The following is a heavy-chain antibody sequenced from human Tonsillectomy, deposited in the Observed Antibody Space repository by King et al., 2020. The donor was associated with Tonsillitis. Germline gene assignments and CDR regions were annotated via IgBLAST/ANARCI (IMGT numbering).Heavy chain of an antibody. CDR2: ISSSSSYT. Sequence: VQLVESGGGLVKPGGSLRLSCAASGFTFSDYYMSWIRQAPGKGLEWVSYISSSSSYTNYADSVKGRFTISRDNAKNSLYLQMNSLRAEDTAVYYWASSTMGDYYYYGMDVWGQGTTVTVSS. CDR1: GFTFSDYY. CDR3: ASSTMGDYYYYGMDV. D-gene: IGHD3-10*01. J-gene: IGHJ6*02. V-gene: IGHV3-11*06.